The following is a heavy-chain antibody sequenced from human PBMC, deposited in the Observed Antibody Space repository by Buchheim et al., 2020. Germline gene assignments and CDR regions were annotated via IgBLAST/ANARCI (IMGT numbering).Heavy chain of an antibody. CDR3: ARGETLWFGPGYYYGMDV. V-gene: IGHV3-30-3*01. D-gene: IGHD3-10*01. CDR2: ISYDGSNK. CDR1: GFTFSSYA. J-gene: IGHJ6*02. Sequence: QVQLVESGGGVVQPGRSLRLSCAASGFTFSSYAMHWVRQAPGKGLEWVAVISYDGSNKYYADSVKGRFTISRDNSKNTLYLQMNGLRAEDTAVYYCARGETLWFGPGYYYGMDVWGQGTT.